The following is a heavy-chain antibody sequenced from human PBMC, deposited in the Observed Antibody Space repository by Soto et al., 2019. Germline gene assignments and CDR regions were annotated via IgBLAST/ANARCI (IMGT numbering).Heavy chain of an antibody. V-gene: IGHV3-23*01. Sequence: GGSLRLSCAASGFTFSSYAMSWVRQAPGKGLEWVSAISGSGGTTYYADSVKGRFTISRDNSKNTLYLQMNSLRAEDTAVYYCAKLVSVTTGGMDVWGKGTTVTVSS. CDR1: GFTFSSYA. J-gene: IGHJ6*03. CDR2: ISGSGGTT. D-gene: IGHD1-1*01. CDR3: AKLVSVTTGGMDV.